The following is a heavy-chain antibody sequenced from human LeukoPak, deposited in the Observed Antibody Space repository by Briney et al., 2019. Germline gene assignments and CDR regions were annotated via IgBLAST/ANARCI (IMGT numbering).Heavy chain of an antibody. CDR2: LRYDGTNK. CDR1: GFTFGSYG. Sequence: AGGSLRLSCAASGFTFGSYGMHWVRQAPGKGLEWVAFLRYDGTNKYYADSVKGRFTISRDNSKNTLYLQMNSLRAEDTAVYYCAREGPSPYYDILTGYPFDYWGQGTLVTVSS. D-gene: IGHD3-9*01. V-gene: IGHV3-30*02. CDR3: AREGPSPYYDILTGYPFDY. J-gene: IGHJ4*02.